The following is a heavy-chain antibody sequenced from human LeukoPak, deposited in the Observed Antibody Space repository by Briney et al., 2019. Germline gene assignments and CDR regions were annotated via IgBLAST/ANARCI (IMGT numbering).Heavy chain of an antibody. D-gene: IGHD2-15*01. CDR2: ISSSGSTI. V-gene: IGHV3-48*03. CDR1: GFTVSSYE. CDR3: ARGGARYCSGGSCYPNWFDP. J-gene: IGHJ5*02. Sequence: GGSLRLSCAASGFTVSSYEMNWVRQAPGKGLEWVSYISSSGSTIYYADSVKGRFTISRDNAKNSLYLQMNSLRAEDTAVYYCARGGARYCSGGSCYPNWFDPWGQGTLVTVSS.